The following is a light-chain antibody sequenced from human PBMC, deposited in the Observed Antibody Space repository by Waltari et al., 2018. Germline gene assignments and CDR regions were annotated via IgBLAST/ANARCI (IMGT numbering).Light chain of an antibody. Sequence: EIVMTQSPATLSVSSGETATLSCRASQSVTSNVPSYQKKPGQAPRLPIYDASTTATYIPAKFRGSGSGTEFTLTISSLQSEAFAVYYCQQYNRWPPITFGHGTRLEIK. V-gene: IGKV3-15*01. CDR2: DAS. J-gene: IGKJ5*01. CDR1: QSVTSN. CDR3: QQYNRWPPIT.